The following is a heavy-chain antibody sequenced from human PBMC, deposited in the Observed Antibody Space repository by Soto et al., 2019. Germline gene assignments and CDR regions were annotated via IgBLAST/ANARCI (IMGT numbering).Heavy chain of an antibody. CDR1: GGSISNSNYY. J-gene: IGHJ4*02. CDR2: TYYSGST. CDR3: ARQIYDFVWGTYRPFYFDY. Sequence: SETLSLTCTVSGGSISNSNYYWGWIRQPPGKGLEWIGSTYYSGSTYYNPSLKSRVTISVDTSKNQFSLNLRSVTAADTAVYYCARQIYDFVWGTYRPFYFDYWGQGTLVTVSS. D-gene: IGHD3-16*02. V-gene: IGHV4-39*01.